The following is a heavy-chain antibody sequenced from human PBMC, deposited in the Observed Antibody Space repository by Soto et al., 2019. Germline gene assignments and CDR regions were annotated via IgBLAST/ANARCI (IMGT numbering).Heavy chain of an antibody. J-gene: IGHJ6*03. CDR1: GYTFTSYG. D-gene: IGHD6-13*01. V-gene: IGHV1-18*01. CDR2: ISAYNGNT. Sequence: ASVKVSCKASGYTFTSYGISWVRQAPGQGLEWMGWISAYNGNTNYAQKLQGRVTMTTDTSTSTAYMELRSLRSDDTAVYYCARARVAAAGRPLYYMDVWGKGTTVTVSS. CDR3: ARARVAAAGRPLYYMDV.